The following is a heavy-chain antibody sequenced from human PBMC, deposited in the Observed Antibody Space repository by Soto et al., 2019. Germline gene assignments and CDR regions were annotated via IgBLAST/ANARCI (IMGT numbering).Heavy chain of an antibody. Sequence: QVQLVQSGAEVKKPGSSVKVSCKASGGTFSSYTISWVRQAPGQGLEWMGRIIPILGIANYAQKFQGRVTITADKSASTSYMALRSLGSEDTAVYYCALDCWIGYYAPYRTVRRHYWGQGTLVTVSS. CDR3: ALDCWIGYYAPYRTVRRHY. CDR1: GGTFSSYT. J-gene: IGHJ4*02. V-gene: IGHV1-69*02. D-gene: IGHD3-3*01. CDR2: IIPILGIA.